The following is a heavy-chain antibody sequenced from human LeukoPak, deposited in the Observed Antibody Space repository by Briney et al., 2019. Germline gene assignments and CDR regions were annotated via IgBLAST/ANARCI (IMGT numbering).Heavy chain of an antibody. D-gene: IGHD3-22*01. Sequence: AAVTVSCKASGYTFTSYYMHWVRQAPGQELEWMGVINPSGGSTSYAQKFQGRVTMTRDTSTSTVYMELSSLRSEDTAVYYCARVKPNYYDSSAYGTFDIWGQGTMVTVSS. CDR2: INPSGGST. V-gene: IGHV1-46*01. CDR3: ARVKPNYYDSSAYGTFDI. CDR1: GYTFTSYY. J-gene: IGHJ3*02.